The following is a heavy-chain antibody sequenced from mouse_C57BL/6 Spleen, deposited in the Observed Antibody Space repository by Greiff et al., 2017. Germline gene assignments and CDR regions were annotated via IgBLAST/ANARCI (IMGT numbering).Heavy chain of an antibody. V-gene: IGHV5-9-1*02. CDR3: TREGLYDYEGDY. Sequence: EVQVVESGEGLVKPGGSLKLSCAASGFTFSSYAMSWVRQTPEKRLEWVAYISSGGDYIYYADTVKGRFTISRDNARNTLYLQMSSLKSEDTAMYYCTREGLYDYEGDYWGQGTSVTVSS. CDR2: ISSGGDYI. J-gene: IGHJ4*01. D-gene: IGHD2-4*01. CDR1: GFTFSSYA.